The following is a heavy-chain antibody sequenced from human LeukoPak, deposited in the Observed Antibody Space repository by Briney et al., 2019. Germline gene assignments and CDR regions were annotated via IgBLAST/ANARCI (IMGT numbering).Heavy chain of an antibody. Sequence: GGSLRLSCAASGFTFSSYAMSWVRQAPGKGLEWVSAISGSGGSTYYADSVKGRFTISRDNSKNTLYLQMNSLRAEDTAVYYCARDIRFLEWLSHYYFDYWGQGTLVTVSS. CDR2: ISGSGGST. CDR1: GFTFSSYA. CDR3: ARDIRFLEWLSHYYFDY. J-gene: IGHJ4*02. V-gene: IGHV3-23*01. D-gene: IGHD3-3*01.